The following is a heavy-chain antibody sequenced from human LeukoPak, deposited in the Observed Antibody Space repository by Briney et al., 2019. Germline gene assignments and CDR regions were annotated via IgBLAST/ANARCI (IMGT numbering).Heavy chain of an antibody. CDR3: ARGISSPFPFDY. CDR1: GGSISSGSYY. Sequence: SQTLSLTCTVSGGSISSGSYYWNWIRQPAGKGLEWIGRISTSGSTKYNPSLKSRVTIPVDTSKNQFSLKLSSVTAADTAVYYCARGISSPFPFDYWGQGTLVTVSS. D-gene: IGHD6-13*01. CDR2: ISTSGST. J-gene: IGHJ4*02. V-gene: IGHV4-61*02.